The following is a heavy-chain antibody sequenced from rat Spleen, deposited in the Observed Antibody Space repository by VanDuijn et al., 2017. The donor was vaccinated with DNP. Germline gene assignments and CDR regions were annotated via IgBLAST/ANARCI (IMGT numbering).Heavy chain of an antibody. V-gene: IGHV5-27*01. D-gene: IGHD1-2*01. CDR3: ATHKGSSSAYSMDA. CDR1: GFDFSKYG. J-gene: IGHJ4*01. CDR2: MSPTTRSS. Sequence: EVQLVESGGGLVQPGRPLKLSCAASGFDFSKYGMAWVRQAPTKGLEWVACMSPTTRSSYYRDSVKGRFTISRDNAKSSLYLQMNSLKSEDTATYYCATHKGSSSAYSMDAWSQGTSVTVSA.